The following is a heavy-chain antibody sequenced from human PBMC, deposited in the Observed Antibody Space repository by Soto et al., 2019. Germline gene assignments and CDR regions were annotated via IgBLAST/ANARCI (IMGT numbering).Heavy chain of an antibody. CDR2: IIAGNGNT. CDR3: AGAVAVPADFDY. Sequence: QVQLVQSGAEEKKPGASVKVSCKASGYTFTGYAMHWVRQAPGQRLEWMGWIIAGNGNTKYSQKFQGRVTITRDTSASTAKMELRRLRSEDTSVYYCAGAVAVPADFDYWGQGTLVTVSS. J-gene: IGHJ4*02. CDR1: GYTFTGYA. V-gene: IGHV1-3*05. D-gene: IGHD6-19*01.